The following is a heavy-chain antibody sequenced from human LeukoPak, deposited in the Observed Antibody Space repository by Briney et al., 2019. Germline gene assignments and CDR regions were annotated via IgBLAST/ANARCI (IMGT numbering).Heavy chain of an antibody. D-gene: IGHD6-13*01. V-gene: IGHV4-59*01. J-gene: IGHJ4*02. CDR2: IYYSGSA. CDR1: GGSLSSYY. CDR3: ARAPGIAAAGTHFDF. Sequence: SETLSLTCTVSGGSLSSYYWSWIRQPPGKGLEWIGYIYYSGSAKYNPSLKSRVTISVDTSKNQFSLKLSSVAAGDTAVYYCARAPGIAAAGTHFDFWGQGSLLTVSS.